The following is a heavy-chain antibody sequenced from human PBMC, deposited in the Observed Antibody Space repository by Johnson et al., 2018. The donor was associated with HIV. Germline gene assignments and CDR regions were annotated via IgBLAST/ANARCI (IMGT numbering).Heavy chain of an antibody. CDR1: GFTFSTYG. CDR3: AKLHCAGGVCNFDILYDAFDT. V-gene: IGHV3-30*02. CDR2: IRYDGSSK. D-gene: IGHD2-8*02. J-gene: IGHJ3*02. Sequence: VLLLESGGGVVQPGGSLTLSCAASGFTFSTYGMHWVRQAPGKGLAWVTFIRYDGSSKYYADSVKGRFTISRDNSKNTLYLQMNSLRTDDTAVYYCAKLHCAGGVCNFDILYDAFDTWGHGTMVTVSS.